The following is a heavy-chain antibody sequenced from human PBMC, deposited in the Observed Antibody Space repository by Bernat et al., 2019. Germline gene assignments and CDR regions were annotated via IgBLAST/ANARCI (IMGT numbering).Heavy chain of an antibody. CDR3: AKDPYYYDSSGYYGMDV. CDR2: ISIDGTTE. D-gene: IGHD3-22*01. V-gene: IGHV3-30*18. Sequence: QVQLVESGGGVVQPGNSLRLSCTASGFTFSSYVMHWVRHAPGKGLEWVALISIDGTTEYYADSVKGRFTISRDNSKNTLYLQMNSLRAEDTAVYYCAKDPYYYDSSGYYGMDVWGQGTTVTVS. J-gene: IGHJ6*02. CDR1: GFTFSSYV.